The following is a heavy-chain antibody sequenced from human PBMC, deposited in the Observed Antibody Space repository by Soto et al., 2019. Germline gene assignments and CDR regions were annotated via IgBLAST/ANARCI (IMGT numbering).Heavy chain of an antibody. Sequence: QVQLVESGGGLVKPGGSLRLSCAASGFTFSDYYMSWIRQAPGKGLAWVSYISSSGSTIYYADSVKGRFTISRDNAKNSLYLQMNSLRAEDTAVYYCASLNYDILTGYEPEDYWGQGTLVTVSS. J-gene: IGHJ4*02. V-gene: IGHV3-11*01. CDR3: ASLNYDILTGYEPEDY. CDR2: ISSSGSTI. CDR1: GFTFSDYY. D-gene: IGHD3-9*01.